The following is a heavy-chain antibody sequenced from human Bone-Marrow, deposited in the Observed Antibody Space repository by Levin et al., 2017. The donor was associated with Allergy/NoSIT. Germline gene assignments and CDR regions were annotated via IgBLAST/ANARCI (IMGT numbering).Heavy chain of an antibody. V-gene: IGHV4-4*02. CDR1: GGSINNSNW. Sequence: SETLSLTCGVSGGSINNSNWWTWVRQPPGKGLEWIGEIHHSGNVNYNPSLQSRVTISVDRSKNQFSLRVISVTAADTAVYYCARAGYCSSTSCSRFEKNWFDPWGQGTLVTVSS. CDR3: ARAGYCSSTSCSRFEKNWFDP. J-gene: IGHJ5*02. CDR2: IHHSGNV. D-gene: IGHD2-2*01.